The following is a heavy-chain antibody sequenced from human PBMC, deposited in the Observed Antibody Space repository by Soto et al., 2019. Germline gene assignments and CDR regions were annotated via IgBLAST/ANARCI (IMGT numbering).Heavy chain of an antibody. CDR2: IKSKTDGGTT. V-gene: IGHV3-15*01. CDR3: FTDVHYHDSSGYHYHDY. D-gene: IGHD3-22*01. CDR1: GSTFSNAG. Sequence: PXESLSLACAASGSTFSNAGKSWVRQAPGKGLEWVGRIKSKTDGGTTDYAAPVKGRFTISRDDSKNTVYLQMNSLKTEDTAVYYCFTDVHYHDSSGYHYHDYWGQGTLVTVSS. J-gene: IGHJ4*02.